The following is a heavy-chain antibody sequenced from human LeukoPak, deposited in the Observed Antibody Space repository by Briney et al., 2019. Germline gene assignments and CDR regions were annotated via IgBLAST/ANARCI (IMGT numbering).Heavy chain of an antibody. CDR2: INSDGSST. J-gene: IGHJ5*02. Sequence: PGGSLRLSCAASGFTFSSYWMHWVRQAPGKGLVWVSRINSDGSSTTYADSVKGRFTISRDNAKNTLYLQMNSLRAEDTAVYYCARDKGYRSGGSCYLNWLDPWGQGTLVTVSS. D-gene: IGHD2-15*01. CDR1: GFTFSSYW. V-gene: IGHV3-74*01. CDR3: ARDKGYRSGGSCYLNWLDP.